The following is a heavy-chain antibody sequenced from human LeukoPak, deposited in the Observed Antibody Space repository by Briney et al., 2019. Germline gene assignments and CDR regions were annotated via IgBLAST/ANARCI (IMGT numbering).Heavy chain of an antibody. V-gene: IGHV3-48*02. D-gene: IGHD4-23*01. CDR3: ARVGGATLVTMYFDY. CDR1: GFTFSDHY. Sequence: GGSLRLSCAASGFTFSDHYMDWVRQAPGKGLEWISFTTTSSNTIYYADSVKGRFTISRDNAKKSLYLQMDSLREEDTAVYYCARVGGATLVTMYFDYWGQGTLVTVSS. J-gene: IGHJ4*02. CDR2: TTTSSNTI.